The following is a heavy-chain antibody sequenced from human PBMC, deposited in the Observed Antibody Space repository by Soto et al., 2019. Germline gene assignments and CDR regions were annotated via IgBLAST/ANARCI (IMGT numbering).Heavy chain of an antibody. CDR3: ARDGQWLPRDGLRSSYYFDY. Sequence: GSLRLSCAASGFNFSSYVMHWVRQAPGKGLEWVAVIWYDGGNKYYADSVKGRFTISRDNSKNTLYLQMNSLRAEDTAVYYCARDGQWLPRDGLRSSYYFDYWGQGTLVTVS. CDR2: IWYDGGNK. J-gene: IGHJ4*02. V-gene: IGHV3-33*01. D-gene: IGHD6-19*01. CDR1: GFNFSSYV.